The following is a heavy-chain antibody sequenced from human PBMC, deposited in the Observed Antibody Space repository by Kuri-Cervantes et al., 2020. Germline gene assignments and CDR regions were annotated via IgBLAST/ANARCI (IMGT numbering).Heavy chain of an antibody. V-gene: IGHV3-9*01. CDR3: AKGAVADMYNWFDP. CDR2: ISWNSGSI. Sequence: SLKISCAASGFSFRGYWMTWVRQAPGKGLEWVSGISWNSGSIGYADSVKGRFTISRDNAKNSLYLQMNSLRAEDTALYYCAKGAVADMYNWFDPWGQGTLVTVSS. CDR1: GFSFRGYW. D-gene: IGHD6-19*01. J-gene: IGHJ5*02.